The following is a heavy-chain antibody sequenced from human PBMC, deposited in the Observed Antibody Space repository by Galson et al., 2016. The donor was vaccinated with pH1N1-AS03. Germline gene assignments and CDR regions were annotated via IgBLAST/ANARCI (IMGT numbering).Heavy chain of an antibody. J-gene: IGHJ6*02. D-gene: IGHD6-19*01. V-gene: IGHV1-24*01. CDR2: FDPGDGEA. CDR1: GYTLTELS. Sequence: SVKVSCKVSGYTLTELSMHWVRQGPGRGLEWMGGFDPGDGEAIYAQKFQGRVTLTVDTSTDTAYMEVSRLKSEDTAVYYCATGLSVAGTPYEYYGVDVWGQGTTVIVSS. CDR3: ATGLSVAGTPYEYYGVDV.